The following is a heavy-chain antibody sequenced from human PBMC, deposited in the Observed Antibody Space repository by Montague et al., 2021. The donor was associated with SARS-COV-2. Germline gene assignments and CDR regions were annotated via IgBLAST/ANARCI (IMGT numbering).Heavy chain of an antibody. CDR3: ARMGPAVPGIMSTYNFNI. CDR1: GFSLSTSGVC. J-gene: IGHJ1*01. CDR2: IDWDDDK. D-gene: IGHD6-19*01. Sequence: VKPTQTLTLTCTFSGFSLSTSGVCVSWIRQPPGKALEWLALIDWDDDKYYSASLKTRLTISKGPSTNQVVLTMTNMDPVDTGTYYCARMGPAVPGIMSTYNFNIWGQGTQVTVS. V-gene: IGHV2-70*13.